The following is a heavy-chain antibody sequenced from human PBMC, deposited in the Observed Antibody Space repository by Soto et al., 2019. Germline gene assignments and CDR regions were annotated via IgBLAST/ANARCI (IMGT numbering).Heavy chain of an antibody. CDR3: ARDERDYGDYGSPAYFDY. CDR2: IWYDGSNK. Sequence: QVQLVESGGGVVQPGRSLRLSCAASGFTFSSYGMHWVRQAPGKGLEWVAVIWYDGSNKYYADSVKGRFTISRDNSKNTLYLQMNSLRAEDTAVYYCARDERDYGDYGSPAYFDYWGQGTLVTVSS. J-gene: IGHJ4*02. CDR1: GFTFSSYG. D-gene: IGHD4-17*01. V-gene: IGHV3-33*01.